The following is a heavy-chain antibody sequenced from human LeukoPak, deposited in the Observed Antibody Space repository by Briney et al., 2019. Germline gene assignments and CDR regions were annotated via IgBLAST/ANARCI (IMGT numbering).Heavy chain of an antibody. CDR1: GYTFTGYY. CDR2: INPNSGGT. Sequence: ASVKVSCKASGYTFTGYYMHWVRQAPGQGLEWMGWINPNSGGTNYAQKFQGRVNMTRDTSISTAYMELSRLRSDDTAVYYCARDLERRRYYDFWSGYYTFDYWGQGTLVTVSS. D-gene: IGHD3-3*01. J-gene: IGHJ4*02. V-gene: IGHV1-2*02. CDR3: ARDLERRRYYDFWSGYYTFDY.